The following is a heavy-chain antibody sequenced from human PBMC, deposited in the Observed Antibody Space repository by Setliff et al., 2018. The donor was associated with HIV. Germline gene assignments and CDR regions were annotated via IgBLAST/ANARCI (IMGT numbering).Heavy chain of an antibody. V-gene: IGHV4-39*01. CDR1: GGSISSSSSF. Sequence: PSETLSLTCTVSGGSISSSSSFWGWIRQPPGKGLEWIGSIYYSGSTNYNPSLKSRVTISVDTSKNQFSLKLSSVTAADTAVYYCGNQAVVPADMDYYYYIDVWGKGTTVTVSS. CDR3: GNQAVVPADMDYYYYIDV. J-gene: IGHJ6*03. CDR2: IYYSGST. D-gene: IGHD2-2*01.